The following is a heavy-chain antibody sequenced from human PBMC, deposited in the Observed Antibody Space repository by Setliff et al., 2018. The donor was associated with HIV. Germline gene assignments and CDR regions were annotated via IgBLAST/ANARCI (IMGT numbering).Heavy chain of an antibody. J-gene: IGHJ3*02. CDR1: GFGFSSHA. D-gene: IGHD1-26*01. CDR2: ISDDGSGE. Sequence: GGSLRLSCSASGFGFSSHAMHWVRQAPGKGLEWVSIISDDGSGEYYADSVQGRFTISRDNSKTTLYLQMSSLRAEDTALYFCARDRGRPDSFDIWGQGTMVTVSS. V-gene: IGHV3-30*04. CDR3: ARDRGRPDSFDI.